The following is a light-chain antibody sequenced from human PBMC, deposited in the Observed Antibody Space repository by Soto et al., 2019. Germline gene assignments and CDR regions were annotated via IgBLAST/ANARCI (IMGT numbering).Light chain of an antibody. V-gene: IGKV3-20*01. CDR3: QQYGSTPPGS. CDR1: QSLASNY. Sequence: EIVLTQSPGTLSLSPGERATLSCRASQSLASNYLAWYQQKPGQAPRLLIYGTSNRAAGIPDRFSGSGSGTEFTVTISKVEPEDFAVYYCQQYGSTPPGSFGRGTKLAIK. CDR2: GTS. J-gene: IGKJ2*03.